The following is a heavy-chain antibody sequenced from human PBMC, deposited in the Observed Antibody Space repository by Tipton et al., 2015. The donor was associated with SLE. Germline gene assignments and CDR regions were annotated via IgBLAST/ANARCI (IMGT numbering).Heavy chain of an antibody. V-gene: IGHV4-61*09. CDR3: ARQVGAKAFDI. Sequence: TLSLTCTVSGGSISSGSYFWIWIRRPAGKGLEWIGYIYTSGSTNYNPPLKSRVTISVDTSKNQFSLKLSSVTAADTAVDYCARQVGAKAFDIWGQGTMVTVSS. J-gene: IGHJ3*02. CDR1: GGSISSGSYF. CDR2: IYTSGST. D-gene: IGHD1-26*01.